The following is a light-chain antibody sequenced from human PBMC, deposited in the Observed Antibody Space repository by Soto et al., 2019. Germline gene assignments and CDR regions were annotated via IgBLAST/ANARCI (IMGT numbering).Light chain of an antibody. CDR1: QSLSNY. CDR3: QQRTNWTPYT. Sequence: DILLTQSPATLSLSPGERATLSCRASQSLSNYLAWYQQKPGQAPRLLIYDASNRATGIPARFSGSGSGTDFTLTISSLEPEDFAVYYCQQRTNWTPYTFGQGTKLEIK. CDR2: DAS. V-gene: IGKV3-11*01. J-gene: IGKJ2*01.